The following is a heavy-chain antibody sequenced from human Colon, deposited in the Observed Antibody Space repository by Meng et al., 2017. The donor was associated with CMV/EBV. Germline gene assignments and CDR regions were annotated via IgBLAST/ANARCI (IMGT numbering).Heavy chain of an antibody. D-gene: IGHD2-2*01. Sequence: QVHFTQWGSGLLTPSETLSLTCAVYGESFSGYYWTWIRPPPGRGLEWIGESYYTGSTNYSPSLKSRVTISLDTSKNQFSLKLNSVTAADTAVYYCARATKSSCWEVLDYWGHGTLVTVSS. CDR2: SYYTGST. CDR1: GESFSGYY. J-gene: IGHJ4*01. V-gene: IGHV4-34*01. CDR3: ARATKSSCWEVLDY.